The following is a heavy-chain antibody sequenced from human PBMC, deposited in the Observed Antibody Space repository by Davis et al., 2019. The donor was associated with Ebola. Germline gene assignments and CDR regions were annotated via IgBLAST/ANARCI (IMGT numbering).Heavy chain of an antibody. CDR1: GGSISSYY. D-gene: IGHD2-2*01. J-gene: IGHJ6*03. V-gene: IGHV4-59*01. CDR2: IYYSGST. CDR3: ARDRRYCSSTSCYPYYYYMDV. Sequence: PSETLSLTCTVSGGSISSYYWSWIRQPPGKGLAWIGYIYYSGSTNYNPSLKSRVTISVDTYKNQFSLKLSSVTAADTAVYYCARDRRYCSSTSCYPYYYYMDVWGKGTTVTVSS.